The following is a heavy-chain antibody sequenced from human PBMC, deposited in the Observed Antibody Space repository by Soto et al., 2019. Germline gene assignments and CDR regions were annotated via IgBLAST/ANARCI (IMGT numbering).Heavy chain of an antibody. CDR3: AREGGVYDYDSSGYSYAFDI. J-gene: IGHJ3*02. CDR2: ISAYNGNT. V-gene: IGHV1-18*01. Sequence: QVQLVQSGAEVKKPGASVKVSCKASGYTFTSYGISWVRQAPGQGLERMGWISAYNGNTNYAQKLQGRVTMTTDTSASTAYMKVRSLRSDDTAVYYCAREGGVYDYDSSGYSYAFDIWCQGTMVTDSS. CDR1: GYTFTSYG. D-gene: IGHD3-22*01.